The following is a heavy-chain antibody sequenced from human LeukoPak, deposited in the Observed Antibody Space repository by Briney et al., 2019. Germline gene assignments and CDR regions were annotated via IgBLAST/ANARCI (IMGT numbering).Heavy chain of an antibody. CDR3: ARAYGIAVAGFDY. J-gene: IGHJ4*02. D-gene: IGHD6-19*01. CDR1: GYSISSGYY. V-gene: IGHV4-38-2*02. CDR2: IYHSGST. Sequence: SETLSLTCTVSGYSISSGYYWGWIRQPPGKGLEWIGSIYHSGSTYYNPSLKSRVTISVDTSKNQFSLKLSSVTAADTAVYYCARAYGIAVAGFDYWGQGTLVTVSS.